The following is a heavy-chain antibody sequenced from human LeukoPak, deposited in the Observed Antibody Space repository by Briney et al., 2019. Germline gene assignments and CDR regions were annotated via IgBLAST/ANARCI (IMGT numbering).Heavy chain of an antibody. J-gene: IGHJ4*02. D-gene: IGHD3-22*01. CDR1: GFTFGSYA. V-gene: IGHV3-23*01. CDR2: ISGSGGST. Sequence: PGGSRRLSCAASGFTFGSYAIGWVGQAPGRGLEWVSAISGSGGSTYYADSVKGRFTISRDNSKNTLYLQMNSLRAEDTAVYYCARYRVVVITNKNYYFDYWGQGTLVTVSS. CDR3: ARYRVVVITNKNYYFDY.